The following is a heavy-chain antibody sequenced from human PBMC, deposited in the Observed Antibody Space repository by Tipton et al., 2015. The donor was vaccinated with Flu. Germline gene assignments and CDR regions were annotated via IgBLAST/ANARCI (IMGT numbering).Heavy chain of an antibody. CDR1: GGSISSYY. CDR3: ARHFMAAAPDYFDY. CDR2: IYYSGST. V-gene: IGHV4-59*01. Sequence: LRLSCTVSGGSISSYYWRWIRQPPGKGLEWIGYIYYSGSTNYNPSLKSRVTISVDTSKNQFSLKLSSVTAADTAVYYCARHFMAAAPDYFDYWGQGTLVTVSS. J-gene: IGHJ4*02. D-gene: IGHD6-6*01.